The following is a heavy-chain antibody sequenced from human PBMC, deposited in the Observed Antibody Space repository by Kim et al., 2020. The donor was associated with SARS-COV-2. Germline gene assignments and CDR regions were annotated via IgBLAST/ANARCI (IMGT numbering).Heavy chain of an antibody. J-gene: IGHJ6*02. Sequence: ASVKVSCKASGYTFTAYTIHWVRQAPGQRLEWMGWINTGNDNTKYSERFHGRVTITRDTSASTAFMELSGLRSEDTAMYYCARATAYGDNTRAYSYFYGMDGWGPGSPVTVSS. CDR3: ARATAYGDNTRAYSYFYGMDG. CDR2: INTGNDNT. V-gene: IGHV1-3*04. D-gene: IGHD4-17*01. CDR1: GYTFTAYT.